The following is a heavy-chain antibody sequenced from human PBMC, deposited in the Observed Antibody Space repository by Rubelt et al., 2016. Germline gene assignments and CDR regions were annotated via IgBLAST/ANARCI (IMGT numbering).Heavy chain of an antibody. Sequence: QLQLQESGPGLVKPSETLSLTCTVSGGSISSGSYYWGWIRQPPGKGLEWIGSVSYGGRTNYNPSLKSRVTISLDTSKNQFSLRRNSVTAADTAVYYCARGQVATDYWGQGTLVTVSS. CDR2: VSYGGRT. CDR1: GGSISSGSYY. J-gene: IGHJ4*02. D-gene: IGHD5-12*01. CDR3: ARGQVATDY. V-gene: IGHV4-39*07.